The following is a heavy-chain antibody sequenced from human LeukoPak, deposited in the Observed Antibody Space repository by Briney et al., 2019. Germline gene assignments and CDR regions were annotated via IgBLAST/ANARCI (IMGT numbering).Heavy chain of an antibody. V-gene: IGHV4-59*08. CDR1: GDSISSYY. J-gene: IGHJ6*02. Sequence: PSETLSLTCTVSGDSISSYYWSWIRQPPGKGLEWIGYIYYSGSTNYNPSLKSRVTISVDTSKNQFSLKLSSVTAADTAVYYCARRRGYGMDVWGQGTTVTVSS. CDR2: IYYSGST. D-gene: IGHD3-10*01. CDR3: ARRRGYGMDV.